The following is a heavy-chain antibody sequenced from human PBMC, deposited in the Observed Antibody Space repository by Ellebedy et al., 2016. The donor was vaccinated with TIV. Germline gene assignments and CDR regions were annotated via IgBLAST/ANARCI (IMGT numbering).Heavy chain of an antibody. J-gene: IGHJ3*02. D-gene: IGHD2-15*01. CDR3: ARGGLSDIVVVVAAPSAFDI. Sequence: GESLKISXKGSGYSFTSYWIGWVRQLPGKGLEWMGIIYPGDSDTRYSPSFQGQVTISADKSISTAYLQWSSLKASDTAMYYCARGGLSDIVVVVAAPSAFDIWGQGTMVTVSS. CDR2: IYPGDSDT. CDR1: GYSFTSYW. V-gene: IGHV5-51*01.